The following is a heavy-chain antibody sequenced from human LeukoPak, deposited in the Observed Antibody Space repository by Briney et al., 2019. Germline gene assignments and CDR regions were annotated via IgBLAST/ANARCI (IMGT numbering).Heavy chain of an antibody. CDR1: GFTFSNFW. CDR2: INSNGGST. J-gene: IGHJ5*02. CDR3: EPPLQFLES. V-gene: IGHV3-23*01. Sequence: EGSLRLSCAASGFTFSNFWMSWVRQAPGKGLEWVSTINSNGGSTYYASSVKGRFSISRDNSRNTLYLRVSSLRAEDTAVYYCEPPLQFLESWGQGTMVIVSS. D-gene: IGHD3-3*01.